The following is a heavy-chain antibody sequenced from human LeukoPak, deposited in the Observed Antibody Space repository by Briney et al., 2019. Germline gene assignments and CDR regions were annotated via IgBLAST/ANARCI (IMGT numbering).Heavy chain of an antibody. J-gene: IGHJ4*02. CDR3: AKGSYYDSSGSFYFDY. CDR2: ISGSGDNT. Sequence: GGALRPSRGAPGFTFWSYAMRWVRPAPGEGVEGGSGISGSGDNTYYADSVKGRFTISRDNSKNTLYVQVNSLGTEDTAAYYCAKGSYYDSSGSFYFDYWGQGTLVTVSS. D-gene: IGHD3-22*01. CDR1: GFTFWSYA. V-gene: IGHV3-23*01.